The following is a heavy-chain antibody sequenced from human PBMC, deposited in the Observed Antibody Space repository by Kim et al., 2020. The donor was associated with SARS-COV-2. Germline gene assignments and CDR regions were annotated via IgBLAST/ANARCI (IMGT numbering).Heavy chain of an antibody. V-gene: IGHV1-2*02. CDR3: ASQLRITMIVVVHYAFDI. CDR1: GYTFTGYY. J-gene: IGHJ3*02. Sequence: ASVKVSCKASGYTFTGYYMHWVRQAPGQGLEWMGWINPNSGGTNYAQKFQGRVTRTRDTSISTAYMELSRLRSDDTAVYYCASQLRITMIVVVHYAFDIWGQGTMVTVSS. D-gene: IGHD3-22*01. CDR2: INPNSGGT.